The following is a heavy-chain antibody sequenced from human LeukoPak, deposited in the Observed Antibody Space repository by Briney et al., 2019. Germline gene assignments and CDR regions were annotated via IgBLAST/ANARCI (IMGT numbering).Heavy chain of an antibody. J-gene: IGHJ4*02. CDR1: GGSISSSNW. CDR3: ARERYGSGSPPDY. D-gene: IGHD3-10*01. V-gene: IGHV4-4*02. CDR2: IYHSGST. Sequence: SETLSLTCAVSGGSISSSNWWSWVRQPPGKGLEWIGEIYHSGSTNYIPSLKSRVTISVDTSKNQFSLKLSSVTAADTAVYYCARERYGSGSPPDYWGQGTLVTVSS.